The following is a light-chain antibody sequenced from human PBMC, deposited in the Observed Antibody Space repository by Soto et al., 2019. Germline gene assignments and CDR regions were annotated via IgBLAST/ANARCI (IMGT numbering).Light chain of an antibody. CDR2: SSN. CDR1: SSNIGSNS. J-gene: IGLJ2*01. V-gene: IGLV1-44*01. CDR3: AAWDDSLNGVV. Sequence: QSALTQPASVSGSPGQSITISCSGSSSNIGSNSVNWYQQLPGTAPKLLMYSSNQRPSGVPDRFSGSKSGTSASLAISGLQSEDEADYYCAAWDDSLNGVVFGGGTKLTVL.